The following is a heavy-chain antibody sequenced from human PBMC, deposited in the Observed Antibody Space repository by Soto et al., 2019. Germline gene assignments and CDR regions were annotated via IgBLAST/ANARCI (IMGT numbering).Heavy chain of an antibody. CDR1: SGSISSSNW. CDR2: IYHSGST. D-gene: IGHD3-16*02. V-gene: IGHV4-4*02. CDR3: ARDANGSEGELSGGGFDY. J-gene: IGHJ4*02. Sequence: SETLSLTCAVSSGSISSSNWWSWVRQPPGKGLEWIGEIYHSGSTNYNPSLKGRVTISVDKSKNQFSLKLSSVTAADTAVYYCARDANGSEGELSGGGFDYWGQGTLVTVSS.